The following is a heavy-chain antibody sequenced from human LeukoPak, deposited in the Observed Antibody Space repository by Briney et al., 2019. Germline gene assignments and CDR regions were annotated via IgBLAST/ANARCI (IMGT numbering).Heavy chain of an antibody. Sequence: PGGSLRLSCAASGFTFGSFSMSWVRQAPGKVLEWVSVISGSGETTFYADSVRGRFTISRDNSKSTLYLQMTSLRAEDTGVYYCAKKIDSGSYPLDYWGQGTLVTISS. J-gene: IGHJ4*02. CDR3: AKKIDSGSYPLDY. CDR2: ISGSGETT. CDR1: GFTFGSFS. D-gene: IGHD3-10*01. V-gene: IGHV3-23*01.